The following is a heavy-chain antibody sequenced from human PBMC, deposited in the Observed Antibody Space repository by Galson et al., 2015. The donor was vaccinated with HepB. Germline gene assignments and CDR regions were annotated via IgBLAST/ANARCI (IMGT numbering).Heavy chain of an antibody. D-gene: IGHD4-17*01. CDR3: TRGAVPSFDY. CDR2: IRSKAYGGTT. J-gene: IGHJ4*02. CDR1: GFTFGDYA. Sequence: SLRLSCAASGFTFGDYAMSWVRQAPGKGLEWVGFIRSKAYGGTTEYAASVKGRFTISRDDSKSIAYLQMNSLKTEDTAVYYCTRGAVPSFDYWGQGTLVTVSS. V-gene: IGHV3-49*04.